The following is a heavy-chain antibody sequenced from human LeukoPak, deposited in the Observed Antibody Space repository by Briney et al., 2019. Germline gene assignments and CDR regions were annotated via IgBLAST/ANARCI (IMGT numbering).Heavy chain of an antibody. CDR3: ARDRGHYYANSNDY. CDR2: INWNGGST. V-gene: IGHV3-20*04. J-gene: IGHJ4*02. D-gene: IGHD3-22*01. Sequence: PGGSLRLSCAASGFTFDDYGMSWVRQAPGKGLEWVSGINWNGGSTGYADSVKGRFTISRDNAKNSLYLQMNSLRAEDTALYYCARDRGHYYANSNDYWGQGTLVTVSS. CDR1: GFTFDDYG.